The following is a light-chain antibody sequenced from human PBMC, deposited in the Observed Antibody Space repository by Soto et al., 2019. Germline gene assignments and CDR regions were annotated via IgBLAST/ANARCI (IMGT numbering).Light chain of an antibody. CDR2: AAS. V-gene: IGKV1-16*01. J-gene: IGKJ5*01. Sequence: SASVGDSVTITCRATEDISTFLAWFQQKPGKPPKSLIYAASRLQSGVPSRFSGSGSATDFTLAISSLQPEDFGTYYCQHYNGYPQTFGQGTRLEI. CDR3: QHYNGYPQT. CDR1: EDISTF.